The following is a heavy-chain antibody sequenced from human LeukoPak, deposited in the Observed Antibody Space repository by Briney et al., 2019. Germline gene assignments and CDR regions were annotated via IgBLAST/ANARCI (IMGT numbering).Heavy chain of an antibody. D-gene: IGHD3-3*01. Sequence: ASVKVSCKASGYTFTSYGISWVRQAPGQGLEGMGWISAYNGNTNYAQKLQGRVTMTTDTSTSTAYMELRSLRSDDTAVYYCATHYDFWSGLDYWGQGTLVTVSS. CDR3: ATHYDFWSGLDY. V-gene: IGHV1-18*01. J-gene: IGHJ4*02. CDR1: GYTFTSYG. CDR2: ISAYNGNT.